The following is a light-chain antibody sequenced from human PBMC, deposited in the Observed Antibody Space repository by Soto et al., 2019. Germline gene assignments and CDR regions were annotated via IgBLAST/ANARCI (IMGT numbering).Light chain of an antibody. J-gene: IGLJ1*01. Sequence: QSALTQPASVSGSPGQSITISCTGTGSDVGGYDYVSWYQHHPGKAPKVMIYGVTIRPSGISNRFSGSKSGSTASLTISGLRDEDEADYYCSSYSTSYFYFFGSGTKVTVL. CDR2: GVT. V-gene: IGLV2-14*01. CDR1: GSDVGGYDY. CDR3: SSYSTSYFYF.